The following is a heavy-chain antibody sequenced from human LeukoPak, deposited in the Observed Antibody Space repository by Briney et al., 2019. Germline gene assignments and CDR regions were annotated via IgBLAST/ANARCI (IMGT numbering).Heavy chain of an antibody. CDR3: ARREGPTVPWAFDI. CDR2: VDHAGST. Sequence: PSETLSLTCTVSDDSITMYYWTWIRQPPGKGLEWIGYVDHAGSTKFNPSLNGRVSISRDTSNNFFSLRLRSVTAADTAVYFCARREGPTVPWAFDIWGQGTMVTVSS. V-gene: IGHV4-59*01. D-gene: IGHD4-17*01. J-gene: IGHJ3*02. CDR1: DDSITMYY.